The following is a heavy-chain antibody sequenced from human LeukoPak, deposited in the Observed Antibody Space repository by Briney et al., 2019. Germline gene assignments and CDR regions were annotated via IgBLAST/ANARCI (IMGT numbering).Heavy chain of an antibody. CDR1: GLTFSSHW. Sequence: GGSLRLSCAASGLTFSSHWMHWVRQAPGKGLVWVSRITNDGSSTTYADSVKGRFTISRDNAKNMLYLQVNSLRAEDTAVYYCAKRVDYSSPGGYFDSWGPGSLVTVSS. J-gene: IGHJ4*02. V-gene: IGHV3-74*01. D-gene: IGHD6-13*01. CDR3: AKRVDYSSPGGYFDS. CDR2: ITNDGSST.